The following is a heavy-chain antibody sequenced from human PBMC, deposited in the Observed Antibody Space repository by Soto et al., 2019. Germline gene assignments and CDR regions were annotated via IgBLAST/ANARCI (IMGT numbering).Heavy chain of an antibody. CDR2: IYYSGST. V-gene: IGHV4-30-4*01. Sequence: SETLSLTCTVSGGSISSGDYYWSWIRQPPGKGLEWIGYIYYSGSTYYNPSLKSRVTISVDTSKNQFSLKLSSVTAADTAVYYCARLLYDSSALDYWGQGTLVPVSS. D-gene: IGHD3-22*01. CDR1: GGSISSGDYY. J-gene: IGHJ4*02. CDR3: ARLLYDSSALDY.